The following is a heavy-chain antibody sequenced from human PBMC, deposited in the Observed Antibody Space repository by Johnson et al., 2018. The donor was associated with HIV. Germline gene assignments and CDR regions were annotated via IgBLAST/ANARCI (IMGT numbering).Heavy chain of an antibody. V-gene: IGHV3-20*04. CDR1: GFTFDDYG. Sequence: VQLVESGGGVVRPGGSVRLSCVVEGFTFDDYGMSWVRQAPAKGLEWVSGINWNGVRTGYVDSMKGRFTISRDNSKNSLYLQMNSVRAEDTALYFCARVLNARPQWALDIWGQGTMVTVSS. CDR2: INWNGVRT. D-gene: IGHD5-24*01. J-gene: IGHJ3*02. CDR3: ARVLNARPQWALDI.